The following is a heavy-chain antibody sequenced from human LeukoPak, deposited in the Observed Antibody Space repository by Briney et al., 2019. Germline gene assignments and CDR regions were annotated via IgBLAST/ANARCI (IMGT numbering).Heavy chain of an antibody. D-gene: IGHD4-17*01. CDR2: ISGSGGST. V-gene: IGHV3-23*01. CDR3: AKRKYYGDYAATFDY. CDR1: GFTFSSYA. Sequence: GGFLRLSCAASGFTFSSYAMSWVRQAPGKGLEWVSAISGSGGSTYYADSVKGRFTISRDNSKNTLYLQMNSLRAEDTAVYYCAKRKYYGDYAATFDYWGQGTLVTVSS. J-gene: IGHJ4*02.